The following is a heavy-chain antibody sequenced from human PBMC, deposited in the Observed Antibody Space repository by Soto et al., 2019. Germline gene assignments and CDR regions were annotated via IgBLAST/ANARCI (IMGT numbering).Heavy chain of an antibody. D-gene: IGHD1-20*01. J-gene: IGHJ6*02. CDR3: AKEYNWNYYYYGMDV. CDR1: GFTFSSYG. V-gene: IGHV3-30*18. Sequence: QVQLVESGGGVVQPGRSLRLSCAASGFTFSSYGMHWVRQAPGKGLEWVAVISYDGSNKYYADSVKGRFTISRDNSKNTLYLQMNSLRAGDTAVYYCAKEYNWNYYYYGMDVWGQGTTVTVSS. CDR2: ISYDGSNK.